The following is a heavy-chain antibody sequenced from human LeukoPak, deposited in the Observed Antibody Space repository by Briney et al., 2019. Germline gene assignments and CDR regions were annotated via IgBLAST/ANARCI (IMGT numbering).Heavy chain of an antibody. CDR2: IYHSGTT. J-gene: IGHJ4*02. D-gene: IGHD3-16*01. CDR1: GYSISSGYY. CDR3: ASAPYDDVWGNLKD. Sequence: SETLSLTCTVSGYSISSGYYWGWIRQPPGKGLEWIASIYHSGTTYFNSSLKSRVTISVDTSKNQSSLKLSSVTAADTAVYYCASAPYDDVWGNLKDWGQGTLVTVSS. V-gene: IGHV4-38-2*02.